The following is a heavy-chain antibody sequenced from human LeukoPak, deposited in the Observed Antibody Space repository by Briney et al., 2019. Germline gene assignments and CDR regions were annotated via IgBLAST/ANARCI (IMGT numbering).Heavy chain of an antibody. CDR1: GFSFSSYS. Sequence: GGSLSLSCAASGFSFSSYSMNWVRQAPGKGLEWVSYISSSRNTIYYADSVKGRFTISRDNAKNSLYLQMNSLRDEDTAVYYCAREYSSSSGSVSDYWGQGTLVTVSP. V-gene: IGHV3-48*02. CDR3: AREYSSSSGSVSDY. J-gene: IGHJ4*02. CDR2: ISSSRNTI. D-gene: IGHD6-6*01.